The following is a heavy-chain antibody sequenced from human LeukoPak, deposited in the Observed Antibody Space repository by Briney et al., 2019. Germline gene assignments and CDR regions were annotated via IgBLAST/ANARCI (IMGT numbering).Heavy chain of an antibody. V-gene: IGHV3-11*05. CDR1: GFTFSDYY. Sequence: GGSLRLSCAASGFTFSDYYMSWIRQAPGKGLEWISYISVSGSYTNYADSVKGRFTISRDNAKNSLYLQMISLRAEDTAVYYCAKDQITMIVVVSHYYYYYGMDVWGQGTTVTVSS. CDR2: ISVSGSYT. D-gene: IGHD3-22*01. CDR3: AKDQITMIVVVSHYYYYYGMDV. J-gene: IGHJ6*02.